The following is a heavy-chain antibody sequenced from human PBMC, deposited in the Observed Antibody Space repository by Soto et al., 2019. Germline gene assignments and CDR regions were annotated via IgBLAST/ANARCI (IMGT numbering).Heavy chain of an antibody. Sequence: QVQLVQSGAEVKKPGSSVKVSCKASGGTFSSYAISWVRQAPGQGLEWMGGIIPIFGTANYAQKFQGRVTTTADEATSTAYMELSSRRSEDTAVYYCSRGERNRGICGPNDYYGMDVWGQGTTVTVSS. V-gene: IGHV1-69*01. CDR3: SRGERNRGICGPNDYYGMDV. D-gene: IGHD3-3*02. CDR2: IIPIFGTA. J-gene: IGHJ6*02. CDR1: GGTFSSYA.